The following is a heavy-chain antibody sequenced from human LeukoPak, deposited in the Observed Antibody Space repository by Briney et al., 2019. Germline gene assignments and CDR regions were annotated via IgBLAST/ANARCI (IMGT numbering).Heavy chain of an antibody. CDR3: AKDRTSGWNDLFDY. CDR2: ISYDGSNK. Sequence: GGSLRLSCAASGFTFSSYAMHWVRQAPGKGLEWVAVISYDGSNKYYADSVKGRFTISRDNSKNTLYLQMNSLRAEDTAVYYCAKDRTSGWNDLFDYWGQGTLVTVSS. D-gene: IGHD1-1*01. J-gene: IGHJ4*02. CDR1: GFTFSSYA. V-gene: IGHV3-30*04.